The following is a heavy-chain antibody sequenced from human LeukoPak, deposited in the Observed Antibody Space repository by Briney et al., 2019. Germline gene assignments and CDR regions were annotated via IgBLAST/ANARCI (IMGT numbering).Heavy chain of an antibody. CDR3: ARAPTPSRDGAFDI. D-gene: IGHD5-24*01. V-gene: IGHV3-21*01. Sequence: GGSLRLSCAASGFTFSSYSMNWVRQAPGKGLEWVSSISSSSSYIYYADSVKGRFTISRDNAKNSLYLQMNSLRAEDTAVYYCARAPTPSRDGAFDIWAKGQWSPSLQ. J-gene: IGHJ3*02. CDR1: GFTFSSYS. CDR2: ISSSSSYI.